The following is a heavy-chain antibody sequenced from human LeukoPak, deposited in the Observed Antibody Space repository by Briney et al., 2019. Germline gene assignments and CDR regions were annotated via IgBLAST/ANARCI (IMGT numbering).Heavy chain of an antibody. CDR1: GFTFSSYS. Sequence: GGSLRLSCAASGFTFSSYSMNWVRQAPGKGLEWVSSISSSSSYIYYADSVKGRFSISRDNAKNSLYLQMNSLRAEDTAVYYCARDGDYYDSRGDAFDIWGQGAMVTVAS. CDR2: ISSSSSYI. V-gene: IGHV3-21*01. CDR3: ARDGDYYDSRGDAFDI. D-gene: IGHD3-22*01. J-gene: IGHJ3*02.